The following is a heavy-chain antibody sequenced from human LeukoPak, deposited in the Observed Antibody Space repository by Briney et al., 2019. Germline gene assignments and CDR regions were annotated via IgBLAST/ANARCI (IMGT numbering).Heavy chain of an antibody. CDR1: GFTFTSSA. CDR3: ARVRGYYYDGIFDY. J-gene: IGHJ4*02. Sequence: ASVKVSCKASGFTFTSSAMQWVRQARGQRLEWIGWIVVGSGNTNYAQKFQERVTITRDMSTSTAYMELRSLRSDDTAVYYCARVRGYYYDGIFDYWGQGTLVTVSS. CDR2: IVVGSGNT. V-gene: IGHV1-58*02. D-gene: IGHD3-22*01.